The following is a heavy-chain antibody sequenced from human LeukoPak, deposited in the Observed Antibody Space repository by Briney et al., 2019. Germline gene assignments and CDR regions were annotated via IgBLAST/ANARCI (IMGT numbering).Heavy chain of an antibody. CDR3: AKDSGGYSDY. J-gene: IGHJ4*02. Sequence: GGSLRLSCAASGFTFDDYAMHWVRQAPGKGLEWVSGISWNSGSIGYADSVKGRFTISRDNAKNSLYLQMNSLRAEDTALYYCAKDSGGYSDYWGQGTLVTVSS. CDR2: ISWNSGSI. CDR1: GFTFDDYA. V-gene: IGHV3-9*01. D-gene: IGHD3-22*01.